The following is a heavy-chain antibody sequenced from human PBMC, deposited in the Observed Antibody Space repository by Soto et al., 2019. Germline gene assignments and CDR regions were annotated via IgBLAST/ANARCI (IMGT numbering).Heavy chain of an antibody. CDR3: ARRVEYFPH. CDR1: GFTFSSYS. V-gene: IGHV3-48*01. J-gene: IGHJ1*01. CDR2: ISSSSSTI. Sequence: GGSLRLSCAASGFTFSSYSMNWVRQAPGKGLEWVSYISSSSSTIYYADSVKGRFTISRDNAKNSLYLQMNSLRAEDTAVYYCARRVEYFPHWGQGTLVTVSS.